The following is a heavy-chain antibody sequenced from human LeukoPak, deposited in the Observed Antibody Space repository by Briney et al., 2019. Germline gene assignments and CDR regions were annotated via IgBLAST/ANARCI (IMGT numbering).Heavy chain of an antibody. D-gene: IGHD3-22*01. CDR1: GGSISSSNYY. Sequence: SETLSLTCTVSGGSISSSNYYWGWIRQPPGKGLEWIGSSYYSGSTYYNPSLKSRVTISVATSKNQFSLKLSSVTAADTAVYYCARPDYYDSSGYFYWGQGTLVTVSS. V-gene: IGHV4-39*07. CDR2: SYYSGST. J-gene: IGHJ4*02. CDR3: ARPDYYDSSGYFY.